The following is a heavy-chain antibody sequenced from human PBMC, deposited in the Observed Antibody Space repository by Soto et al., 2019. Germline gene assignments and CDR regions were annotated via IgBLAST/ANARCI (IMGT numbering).Heavy chain of an antibody. J-gene: IGHJ6*02. CDR2: IIPIHGIA. V-gene: IGHV1-69*02. CDR1: GGTFSSYT. Sequence: QVQLVQSGAEVKKPGSSVKVSCNASGGTFSSYTISWVRQAPGQGLEWMGRIIPIHGIANYAQKFQGRVTITADKSTSTAYMELSSLRSEDTAVYYCARSGYDYYYYYGMDVWGQGTTVTVSS. D-gene: IGHD5-12*01. CDR3: ARSGYDYYYYYGMDV.